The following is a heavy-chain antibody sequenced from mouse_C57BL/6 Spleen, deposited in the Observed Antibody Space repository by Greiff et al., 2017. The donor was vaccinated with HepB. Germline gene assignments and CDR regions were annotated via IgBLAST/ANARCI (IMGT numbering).Heavy chain of an antibody. V-gene: IGHV1-82*01. CDR1: GYAFSSSW. Sequence: VQLQQSGPELVKPGASVKISCKASGYAFSSSWMNWVKQRPGKGLEWIGRIYPGDGDTNYNGKFKGKATLTADKPSSTAYMQLSSLTSEDSAVYFCARGGYDYDYYAMDYWGQGTSVTVSS. CDR3: ARGGYDYDYYAMDY. CDR2: IYPGDGDT. D-gene: IGHD2-4*01. J-gene: IGHJ4*01.